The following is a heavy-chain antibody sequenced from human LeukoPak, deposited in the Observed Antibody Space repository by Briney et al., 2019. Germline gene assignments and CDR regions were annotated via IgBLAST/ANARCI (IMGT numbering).Heavy chain of an antibody. V-gene: IGHV3-23*01. CDR2: VSGAGGNT. CDR1: GFTFSSYA. D-gene: IGHD2-21*02. Sequence: GGSLRLSCAASGFTFSSYAMSWVRQAPGKGLEWVSGVSGAGGNTYYADSVKGRFTISRDNSRNTLYLQMHSLRAEDTAVYYCAKESYCGGDCSSAGNWFDPWGQGTLVTVPS. J-gene: IGHJ5*02. CDR3: AKESYCGGDCSSAGNWFDP.